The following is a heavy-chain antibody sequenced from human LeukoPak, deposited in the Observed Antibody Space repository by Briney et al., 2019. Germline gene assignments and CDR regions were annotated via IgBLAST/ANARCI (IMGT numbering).Heavy chain of an antibody. CDR3: ARQEAYCGGDCQYFDS. J-gene: IGHJ4*02. D-gene: IGHD2-21*02. Sequence: SETLSLTCTVSGDSISRTDSYRGWIRQPPGKGLEWIGSLYYSGSSFYNPSLKSRVTISADTSKNQFSLKLTSVTAADTAVYYCARQEAYCGGDCQYFDSWGQGTLVTVSS. CDR2: LYYSGSS. CDR1: GDSISRTDSY. V-gene: IGHV4-39*01.